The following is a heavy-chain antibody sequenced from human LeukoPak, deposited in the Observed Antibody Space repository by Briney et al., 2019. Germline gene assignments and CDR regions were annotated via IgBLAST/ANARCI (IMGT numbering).Heavy chain of an antibody. J-gene: IGHJ4*02. D-gene: IGHD3-22*01. V-gene: IGHV3-23*01. Sequence: GGSLRLSCTASGFTFINYAMNWVRQAPGKGLEWVSLLSGRSVVTEFADSVKGRFTVSRDNSKNTLYLQMNSLRAEDTAVYYCAKIGDYDSSGRYFDYWGQGTLVTVSS. CDR1: GFTFINYA. CDR2: LSGRSVVT. CDR3: AKIGDYDSSGRYFDY.